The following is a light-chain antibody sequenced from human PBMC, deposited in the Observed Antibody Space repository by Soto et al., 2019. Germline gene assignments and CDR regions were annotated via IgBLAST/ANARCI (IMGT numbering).Light chain of an antibody. CDR1: QSINNW. Sequence: DIQMTQSPSTLSASIGDRVTITFRASQSINNWLAWYQQKPGKAPNLLIYDVSNLGSGVPTRFSGSGSGTEFTLTISSLQPDDFATYYCQHYNDYVVWTFGQGTKVDIK. J-gene: IGKJ1*01. CDR2: DVS. CDR3: QHYNDYVVWT. V-gene: IGKV1-5*01.